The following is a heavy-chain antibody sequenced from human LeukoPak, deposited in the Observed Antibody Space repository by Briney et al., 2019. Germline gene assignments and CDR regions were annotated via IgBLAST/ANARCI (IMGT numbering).Heavy chain of an antibody. Sequence: PGGSLRLSCAASGFTFSSYAVHWVRQAPGKGLEWVAVISYDGNNKYYADSVKGRFTISRDNSKNTLYLQMNSLRAEDTAVYYCARVNTIFGVVPPLPYFDYWGQGTLITVSS. CDR3: ARVNTIFGVVPPLPYFDY. V-gene: IGHV3-30-3*01. CDR2: ISYDGNNK. J-gene: IGHJ4*02. D-gene: IGHD3-3*01. CDR1: GFTFSSYA.